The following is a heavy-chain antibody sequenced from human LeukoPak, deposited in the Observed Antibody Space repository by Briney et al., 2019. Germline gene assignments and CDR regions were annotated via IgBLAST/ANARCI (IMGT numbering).Heavy chain of an antibody. V-gene: IGHV1-69*13. CDR3: ARVHAELLSGSYFHY. CDR2: IIPIFGTA. D-gene: IGHD1-26*01. J-gene: IGHJ4*02. Sequence: SVKVSCKASGGTFSSYAISWVRQAPGQGLEWMGGIIPIFGTADYAQKFQGRVTITADESTSTAYMELSSLRSDDTAVYYCARVHAELLSGSYFHYWGQGTLVTVSS. CDR1: GGTFSSYA.